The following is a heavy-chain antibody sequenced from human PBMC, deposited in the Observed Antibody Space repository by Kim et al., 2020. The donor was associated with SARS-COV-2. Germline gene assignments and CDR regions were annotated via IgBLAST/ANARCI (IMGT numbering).Heavy chain of an antibody. Sequence: GGSLRLSCAASGFTFDDYAMYWVRQGPGKGLEWVSSISWNSGSIGYADSVKGRFTISRDNAKNSLYRQMNSLRGEDTALYYCAKTASYSSGWYVDYWGQGTLVTVSS. D-gene: IGHD6-19*01. CDR2: ISWNSGSI. CDR3: AKTASYSSGWYVDY. CDR1: GFTFDDYA. J-gene: IGHJ4*02. V-gene: IGHV3-9*01.